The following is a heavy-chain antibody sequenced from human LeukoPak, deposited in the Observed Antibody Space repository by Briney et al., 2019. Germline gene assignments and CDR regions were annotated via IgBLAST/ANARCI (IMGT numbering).Heavy chain of an antibody. J-gene: IGHJ4*02. Sequence: SETLSLTCGVSGGSVTSTNWWTWVRQPPGKGLEWIGEVHLDGRTNYNPSLKSRLTISVDLSENHISLKLTSVTAPDTAVYYCAREGGFFRPLDYSGQGTLVTVSS. D-gene: IGHD3-3*01. V-gene: IGHV4-4*02. CDR2: VHLDGRT. CDR1: GGSVTSTNW. CDR3: AREGGFFRPLDY.